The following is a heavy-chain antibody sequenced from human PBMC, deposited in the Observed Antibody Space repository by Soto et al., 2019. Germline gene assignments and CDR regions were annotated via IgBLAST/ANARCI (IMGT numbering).Heavy chain of an antibody. V-gene: IGHV1-3*01. J-gene: IGHJ6*03. CDR3: ARGGLVVPAANYYYYYYMDV. CDR2: INAGNGNT. D-gene: IGHD2-2*01. CDR1: GYTFTSYA. Sequence: QVQLVQSGAEVKKPGASVKVSCKASGYTFTSYAMHWVRQAPEQRLEWMGWINAGNGNTKYSQKFQGRVTITRDTSASTAYMELSSLRSEDTAVYYCARGGLVVPAANYYYYYYMDVWGKGTTVTVSS.